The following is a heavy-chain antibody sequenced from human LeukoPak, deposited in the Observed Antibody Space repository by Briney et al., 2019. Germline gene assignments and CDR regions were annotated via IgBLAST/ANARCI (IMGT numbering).Heavy chain of an antibody. D-gene: IGHD6-6*01. CDR3: AKDWLVGNYYYYGMGV. Sequence: GGSLRLSCAASGFAFDAYAMHWVRQAPGKGLEWVSLIRGDGGITYYRDSVEGRFTISRDNIKNSRYLQMNSLRTEHTALYYCAKDWLVGNYYYYGMGVWGQGTTVTVSS. CDR2: IRGDGGIT. J-gene: IGHJ6*02. CDR1: GFAFDAYA. V-gene: IGHV3-43*02.